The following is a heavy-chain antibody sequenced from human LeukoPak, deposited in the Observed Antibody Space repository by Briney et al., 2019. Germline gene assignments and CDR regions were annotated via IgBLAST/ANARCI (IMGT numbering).Heavy chain of an antibody. V-gene: IGHV4-34*01. CDR1: GGSFSGYY. J-gene: IGHJ5*02. D-gene: IGHD3-3*01. Sequence: PSETLSLTCAVYGGSFSGYYWSWIRQPPGMGLEWIGEINHSGGTNYNPSLKSRVTISVDTSKNQFSLKLSSVTAADTAVYYCARAPEYYDFWSGYYHWFDPWGQGTLVTVSS. CDR3: ARAPEYYDFWSGYYHWFDP. CDR2: INHSGGT.